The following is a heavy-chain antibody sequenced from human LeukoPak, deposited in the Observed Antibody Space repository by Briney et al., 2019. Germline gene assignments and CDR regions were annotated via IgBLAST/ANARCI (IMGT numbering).Heavy chain of an antibody. Sequence: PPETLSLTCAVYGGSFSGYYWSWIRQPPGKGLEWIGEINRSGSTNYNPSLKSRVTISVDTSKNQFSLKLSSVTAADTAVYYCARVVIVVVPAAMSYYYYYYMDVWGKGTTVTVSS. CDR3: ARVVIVVVPAAMSYYYYYYMDV. CDR1: GGSFSGYY. D-gene: IGHD2-2*01. CDR2: INRSGST. V-gene: IGHV4-34*01. J-gene: IGHJ6*03.